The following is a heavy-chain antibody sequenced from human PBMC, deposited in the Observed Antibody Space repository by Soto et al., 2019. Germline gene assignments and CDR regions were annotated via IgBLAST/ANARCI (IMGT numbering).Heavy chain of an antibody. CDR3: ARRGDGSDWDYYYGMDV. J-gene: IGHJ6*02. V-gene: IGHV4-39*01. CDR2: IYYSGST. Sequence: SEPLSLTCTVSGGSIRSSSYYWGWIRQPPGKGLEWIGSIYYSGSTYYNPSLKSRVTISVDTSKNQFSLKLSSVTAADTAVYYCARRGDGSDWDYYYGMDVWGQGTTVT. D-gene: IGHD3-10*01. CDR1: GGSIRSSSYY.